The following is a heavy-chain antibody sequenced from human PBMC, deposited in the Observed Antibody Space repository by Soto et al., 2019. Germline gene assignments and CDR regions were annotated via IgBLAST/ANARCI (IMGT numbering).Heavy chain of an antibody. J-gene: IGHJ4*02. CDR1: GFTFSTYA. CDR2: INTSGGST. D-gene: IGHD1-26*01. CDR3: GREDIDGSYLNQ. V-gene: IGHV3-23*01. Sequence: GGSLRLSCAASGFTFSTYAMSWVRQAPGKGLEWVSTINTSGGSTYYADSVKGRFTISRDNSKNTLYLQMNSLRDEDTAVYYCGREDIDGSYLNQWGQETQVTVSS.